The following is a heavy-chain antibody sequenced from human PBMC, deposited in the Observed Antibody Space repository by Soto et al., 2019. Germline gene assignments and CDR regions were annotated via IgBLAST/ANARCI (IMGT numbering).Heavy chain of an antibody. Sequence: GGSLRLSCAASGFTFSSFGMHWVRQAPGKGLEWVAIISYDGGNKYYADSVKGRFTIFRDNSESTLYLQMNSLRPEDTAFYYCAKTDRRDSSGYVDYCAQGSLLTV. V-gene: IGHV3-30*18. J-gene: IGHJ4*02. CDR3: AKTDRRDSSGYVDY. D-gene: IGHD3-22*01. CDR2: ISYDGGNK. CDR1: GFTFSSFG.